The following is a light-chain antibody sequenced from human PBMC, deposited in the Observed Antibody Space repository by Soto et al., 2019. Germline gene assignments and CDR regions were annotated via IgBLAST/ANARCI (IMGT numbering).Light chain of an antibody. CDR3: QQSYSRPRT. CDR2: TTS. J-gene: IGKJ5*01. V-gene: IGKV1-39*01. CDR1: QSISSY. Sequence: DIQMTQSPSSLSAYVGDRVTITCRASQSISSYLNWYQQKPGKAPNXLIYTTSSLESGVPSRFSGSGSGTDLTITISSLQPEDFATYFCQQSYSRPRTFGQGTRLEIK.